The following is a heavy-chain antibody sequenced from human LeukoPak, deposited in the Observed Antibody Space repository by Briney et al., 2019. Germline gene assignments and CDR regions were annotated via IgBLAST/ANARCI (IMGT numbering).Heavy chain of an antibody. J-gene: IGHJ4*02. Sequence: PSETLSLTCAVSGYSISSGYYWGWIRQPPGKGLEWIGSIYHSGSTYYNPFLKSRVTISVDTSKNQFSLKLSSVTAADTAVYYCARLVRFLEWLPSWGQGTLVTVSS. CDR1: GYSISSGYY. CDR3: ARLVRFLEWLPS. D-gene: IGHD3-3*01. CDR2: IYHSGST. V-gene: IGHV4-38-2*01.